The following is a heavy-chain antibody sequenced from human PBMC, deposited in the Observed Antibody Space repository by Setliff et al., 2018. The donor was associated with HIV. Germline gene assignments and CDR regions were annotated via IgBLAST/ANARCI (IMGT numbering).Heavy chain of an antibody. CDR1: GGSLNGYY. V-gene: IGHV4-34*01. Sequence: SETLSLTCAVYGGSLNGYYWSWIRQPPGKGLEWIGEVNHSGSTNYNPSLKSRVTISVDTSKNQFSLKLSSVTAADTAVYYCAREGTFIVGAAEYFDYWGQGTLVTVSS. CDR3: AREGTFIVGAAEYFDY. D-gene: IGHD1-26*01. CDR2: VNHSGST. J-gene: IGHJ4*02.